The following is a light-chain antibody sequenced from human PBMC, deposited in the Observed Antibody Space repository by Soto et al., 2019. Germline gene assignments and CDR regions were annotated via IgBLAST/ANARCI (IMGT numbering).Light chain of an antibody. J-gene: IGKJ2*01. Sequence: EDVLTLSVAAVSLSQRERATLSCRASQSVSSYLAWYQQKPGQAPRLLIYDASNRATGIPARFSASGSGTEFTLTISSLQSEDSAVYFCQQYYYWPPYPLGQGTKADIK. CDR3: QQYYYWPPYP. CDR2: DAS. V-gene: IGKV3-11*01. CDR1: QSVSSY.